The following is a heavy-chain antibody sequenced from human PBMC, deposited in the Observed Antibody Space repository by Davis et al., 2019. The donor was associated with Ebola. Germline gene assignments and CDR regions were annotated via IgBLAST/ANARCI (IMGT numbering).Heavy chain of an antibody. D-gene: IGHD1-1*01. V-gene: IGHV1-18*04. CDR1: RYTFTNYG. CDR2: INPHNGNT. J-gene: IGHJ4*02. Sequence: ASVKVSCQASRYTFTNYGITWVRQAPGQGLEWMGWINPHNGNTNYAQNVQGRVIMTSDTATTTAYMEVGSLRSDDTAVYYCARAQFPTTSDHWGQGTLVTVSS. CDR3: ARAQFPTTSDH.